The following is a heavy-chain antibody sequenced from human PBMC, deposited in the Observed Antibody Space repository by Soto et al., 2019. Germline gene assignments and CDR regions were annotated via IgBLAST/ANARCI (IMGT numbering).Heavy chain of an antibody. CDR2: IYYSGST. D-gene: IGHD3-10*01. V-gene: IGHV4-59*08. CDR3: AANPNYYGSGSYRDY. J-gene: IGHJ4*02. Sequence: SSETLSLTCPVSGGSISSYYWSWIRQPPGKGLEWIGYIYYSGSTNYNPSLKSRVTISVDTSKNQFSLKLSSVTAADTAVYYCAANPNYYGSGSYRDYWGQGTLVTVSS. CDR1: GGSISSYY.